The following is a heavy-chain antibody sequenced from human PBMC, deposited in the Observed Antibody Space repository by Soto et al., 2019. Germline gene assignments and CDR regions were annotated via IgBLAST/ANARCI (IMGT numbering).Heavy chain of an antibody. Sequence: GGSLRLSCAASGFTFSSYAMSWVRQAPGKGLEWVSAISGSGGSTYYADSVKGRFTISRDNSKNTLYLQMNSLRAEDTAVYYCAKGGLVAILHYYYYMDVWGKGTTVTVSS. D-gene: IGHD5-12*01. V-gene: IGHV3-23*01. CDR3: AKGGLVAILHYYYYMDV. J-gene: IGHJ6*03. CDR1: GFTFSSYA. CDR2: ISGSGGST.